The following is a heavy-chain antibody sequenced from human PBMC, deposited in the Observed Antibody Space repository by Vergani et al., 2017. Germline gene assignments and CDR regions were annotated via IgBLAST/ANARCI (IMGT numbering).Heavy chain of an antibody. Sequence: EVQLLESGGGEVQPGRSLRLSCAASGFTFDDYAMHWVRQAPGKGLEWVSGISWNSGSIGYADSVKGRFTISRDNSKNTLYLEMNALRAEDTAVYYCARDFLTRVTTLDYYYMGVWGKGTTVTVSS. J-gene: IGHJ6*03. CDR3: ARDFLTRVTTLDYYYMGV. CDR2: ISWNSGSI. D-gene: IGHD1-1*01. CDR1: GFTFDDYA. V-gene: IGHV3-9*01.